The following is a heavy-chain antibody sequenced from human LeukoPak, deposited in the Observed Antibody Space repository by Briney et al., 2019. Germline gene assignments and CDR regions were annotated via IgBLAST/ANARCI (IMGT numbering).Heavy chain of an antibody. CDR3: ARDSPGGSSSSGDLDY. CDR2: IYYSGST. V-gene: IGHV4-39*07. Sequence: SETLSLTCTVSGGSISSSSYYWGWIRQPPGKGLEWIGSIYYSGSTYYNPSLKSRVPISVDTSKNQFSLKLSSVTAADTAVYYCARDSPGGSSSSGDLDYWGQGTLVTVSS. J-gene: IGHJ4*02. CDR1: GGSISSSSYY. D-gene: IGHD6-6*01.